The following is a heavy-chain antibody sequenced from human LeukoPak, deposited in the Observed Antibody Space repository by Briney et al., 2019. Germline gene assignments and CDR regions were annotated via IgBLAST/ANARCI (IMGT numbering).Heavy chain of an antibody. CDR1: GYTFTSYA. J-gene: IGHJ6*02. CDR3: ARSLTCSGGSCYGYYYYGMDV. CDR2: IIPVFGTA. Sequence: ASVKVSCKASGYTFTSYAMNWVQQAPGQGLEWMGGIIPVFGTANYAQKFQGRVTITADESTSTAYMELSSLRSEDTAVYYCARSLTCSGGSCYGYYYYGMDVWGQGTTVTVSS. D-gene: IGHD2-15*01. V-gene: IGHV1-69*13.